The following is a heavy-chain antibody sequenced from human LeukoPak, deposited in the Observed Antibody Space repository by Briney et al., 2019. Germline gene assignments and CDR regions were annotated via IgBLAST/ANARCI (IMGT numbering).Heavy chain of an antibody. V-gene: IGHV1-18*01. CDR3: ARAGAAAGRSDY. D-gene: IGHD6-13*01. Sequence: ASMTVSCKATGYTFTSSGITWVRQAPGQGLEWMGWIGTKSGNTNYAQKFQGRVTMMTDTSTGTAYMELRSLRSDDSAVYYCARAGAAAGRSDYWGQGTPVTVSS. CDR1: GYTFTSSG. J-gene: IGHJ4*02. CDR2: IGTKSGNT.